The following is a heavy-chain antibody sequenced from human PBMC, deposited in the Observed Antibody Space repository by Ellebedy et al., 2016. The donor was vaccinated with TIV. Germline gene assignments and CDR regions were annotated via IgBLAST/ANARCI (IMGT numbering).Heavy chain of an antibody. Sequence: PGGSLRLSCAASGFTFSAYWMHWVRQVPGKGLVWVSAVSNDGSITYYADSVKGRFTISRHNANNTLSLQMDSLRADDTALYYCARDTSPRDGHMGFDWWGQGVLVSVSS. V-gene: IGHV3-74*01. CDR1: GFTFSAYW. J-gene: IGHJ4*02. CDR2: VSNDGSIT. CDR3: ARDTSPRDGHMGFDW. D-gene: IGHD5-24*01.